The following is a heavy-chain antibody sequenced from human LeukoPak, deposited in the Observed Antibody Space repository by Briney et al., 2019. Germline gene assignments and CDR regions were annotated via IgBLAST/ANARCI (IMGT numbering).Heavy chain of an antibody. CDR3: ARESSGEFDY. J-gene: IGHJ4*02. D-gene: IGHD1-26*01. V-gene: IGHV4-59*01. Sequence: SETLSLTCTVSGGSISSYYWSWIRQPPGKGLEWIGYIYYSGSTNYNPSLKSRVTISVDTSKNQFSLKLSSVTAADTAVYYCARESSGEFDYWGQGTLVTVSS. CDR1: GGSISSYY. CDR2: IYYSGST.